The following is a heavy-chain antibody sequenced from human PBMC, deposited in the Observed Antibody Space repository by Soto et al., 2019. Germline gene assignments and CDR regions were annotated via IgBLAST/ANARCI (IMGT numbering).Heavy chain of an antibody. CDR2: IYYSGST. CDR3: ARVSDYYDSSGYYRGFDY. D-gene: IGHD3-22*01. Sequence: TSETLSLTCTVSGVSISSYYWSWIRQPPGKGLEWIGYIYYSGSTNYNPSLKSRVTISVDTSKNQFSLKLSSVTAADTAVYYCARVSDYYDSSGYYRGFDYWGQGTLVNVSS. CDR1: GVSISSYY. V-gene: IGHV4-59*01. J-gene: IGHJ4*02.